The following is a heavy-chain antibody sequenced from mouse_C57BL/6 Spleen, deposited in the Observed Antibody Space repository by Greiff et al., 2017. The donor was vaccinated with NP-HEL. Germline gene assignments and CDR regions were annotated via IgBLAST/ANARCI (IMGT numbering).Heavy chain of an antibody. D-gene: IGHD2-5*01. CDR3: ARHDYSNVAWFAY. J-gene: IGHJ3*01. V-gene: IGHV1-62-2*01. CDR2: FYPGSGSI. CDR1: GYTFTEYT. Sequence: VMLVESGAELVKPGASVKLSCKASGYTFTEYTIHWVKQRSGQGLEWIGWFYPGSGSIKYNEKFTDKATLTADKSSSTCYMELSRLTSEDSAVYCWARHDYSNVAWFAYWGQGTLVTVSA.